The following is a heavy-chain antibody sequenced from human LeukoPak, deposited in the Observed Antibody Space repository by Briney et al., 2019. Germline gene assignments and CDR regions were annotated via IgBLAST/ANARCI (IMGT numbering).Heavy chain of an antibody. CDR2: IYYSGST. J-gene: IGHJ6*02. D-gene: IGHD4-17*01. CDR1: GGSISSYY. Sequence: SETLSLTCTVSGGSISSYYWSWIRQPPGKGLEGIGYIYYSGSTNYNPSLKSRVTISVDTSKNQFSLKLSSVTAADTAVYYCARPYAGYYYGMDVWGQGTTVTVSS. V-gene: IGHV4-59*08. CDR3: ARPYAGYYYGMDV.